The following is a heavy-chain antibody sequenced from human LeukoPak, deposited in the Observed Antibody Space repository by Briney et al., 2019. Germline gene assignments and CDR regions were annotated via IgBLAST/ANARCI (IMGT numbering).Heavy chain of an antibody. CDR2: MNPNSGNT. J-gene: IGHJ4*02. CDR3: ARGPYSSGWYTDRFDY. CDR1: GYTFTSYD. Sequence: GASVKVSCKASGYTFTSYDINWVRQATGQGLEWMGWMNPNSGNTGYAQKFQGRVTMTRNTSISTAYMELSSLRSEDTAVYYCARGPYSSGWYTDRFDYWGQGTLVTVSS. D-gene: IGHD6-19*01. V-gene: IGHV1-8*01.